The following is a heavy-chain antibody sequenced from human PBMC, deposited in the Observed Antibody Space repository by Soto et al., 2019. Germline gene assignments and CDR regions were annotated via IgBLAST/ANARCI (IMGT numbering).Heavy chain of an antibody. CDR1: GGTFSSYA. CDR3: ASHSGSSPEGRYYYGMDV. CDR2: IISIFGTA. J-gene: IGHJ6*02. Sequence: QVQLVQSGAEVKKPGSSVKVSCKASGGTFSSYAISWVRQAPGQGLQWMGGIISIFGTADYAQKFQGRVTITADESTSTAYMELSSLRSEDTAAYYCASHSGSSPEGRYYYGMDVWGQGTTVTFSS. D-gene: IGHD1-26*01. V-gene: IGHV1-69*12.